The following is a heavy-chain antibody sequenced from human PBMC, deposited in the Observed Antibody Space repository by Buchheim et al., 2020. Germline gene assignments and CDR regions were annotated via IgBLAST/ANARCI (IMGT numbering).Heavy chain of an antibody. D-gene: IGHD1-20*01. CDR2: ISYDGSNT. J-gene: IGHJ4*02. V-gene: IGHV3-30*04. CDR1: GLNFSNYA. Sequence: QVQLVDSGGGVVQPGRSLRLSCAASGLNFSNYAMNWVRQAPGKGLEWVAIISYDGSNTYYADSLKGRFSISRDNSKNTLHLQMNSLRTEDTAVYYCARNNWNDYWGQGTL. CDR3: ARNNWNDY.